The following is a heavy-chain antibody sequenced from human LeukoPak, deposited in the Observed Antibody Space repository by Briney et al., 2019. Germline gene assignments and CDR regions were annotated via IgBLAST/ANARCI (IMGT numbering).Heavy chain of an antibody. J-gene: IGHJ6*02. Sequence: SVKGRFTISRDNSKNTLYLHMSSLRAEDTAVYYCATREGRTVVNPILGYYYYGMDVWGQGTTVTVSS. V-gene: IGHV3-30*15. D-gene: IGHD4-23*01. CDR3: ATREGRTVVNPILGYYYYGMDV.